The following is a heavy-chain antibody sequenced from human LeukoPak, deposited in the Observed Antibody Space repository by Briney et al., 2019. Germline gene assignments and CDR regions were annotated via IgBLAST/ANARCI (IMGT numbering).Heavy chain of an antibody. V-gene: IGHV3-48*03. J-gene: IGHJ4*02. CDR2: ISSSGGTI. CDR1: GFTFSSYE. CDR3: ARERGGIVVVVAASPAFDY. D-gene: IGHD2-15*01. Sequence: GGSLRLSCAASGFTFSSYEMNWVRQAPGKGLEWVSYISSSGGTIYYADSVKGRFTISRDNAKNLLYLQMNSLRAEDTAVYYCARERGGIVVVVAASPAFDYWGQGTLVTVSS.